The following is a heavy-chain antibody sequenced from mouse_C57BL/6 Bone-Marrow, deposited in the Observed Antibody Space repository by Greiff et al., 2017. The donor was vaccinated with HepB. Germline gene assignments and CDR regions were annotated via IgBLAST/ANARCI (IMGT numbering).Heavy chain of an antibody. Sequence: QVQLQQSGAELARPGASVKLSCKASGYTFTSYGISWVKQRTGQGLEWIGEIYPRSGNTYYNEKFKGKATLTADKSSSTAYMELRSLTSEDSAVYFSARRYYDYEGWYFDVWGTGTTVTVSS. CDR2: IYPRSGNT. J-gene: IGHJ1*03. V-gene: IGHV1-81*01. CDR1: GYTFTSYG. D-gene: IGHD2-4*01. CDR3: ARRYYDYEGWYFDV.